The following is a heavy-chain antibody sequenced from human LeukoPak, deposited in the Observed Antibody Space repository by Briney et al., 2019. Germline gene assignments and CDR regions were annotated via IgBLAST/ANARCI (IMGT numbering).Heavy chain of an antibody. D-gene: IGHD2-15*01. Sequence: GRSLRLSCAASGFTFSNYGMHWVRQAPGKGLEWVAVIWYDGSIKYYADSVKGRFSISRDNSKNTLYLQMNSLRAEDAAVYYCARYCSGGTCKLGYYYYGMDVWGQGTTVTVSS. CDR1: GFTFSNYG. J-gene: IGHJ6*02. V-gene: IGHV3-33*01. CDR2: IWYDGSIK. CDR3: ARYCSGGTCKLGYYYYGMDV.